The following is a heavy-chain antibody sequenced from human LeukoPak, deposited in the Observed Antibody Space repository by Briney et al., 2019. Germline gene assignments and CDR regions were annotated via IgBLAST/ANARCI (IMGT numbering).Heavy chain of an antibody. CDR2: INHSGST. CDR1: GGSFSGYY. V-gene: IGHV4-34*01. D-gene: IGHD3-3*01. J-gene: IGHJ6*02. CDR3: ARGEGPAFPMYYDFWSGYYTYGMDV. Sequence: PSETLSLTCAVYGGSFSGYYWSWIRQPPGKGLEWIGEINHSGSTNYNPSLKSRVTISVDTSKNQFSLKLSSVTAADTAVYYCARGEGPAFPMYYDFWSGYYTYGMDVWGQGTTVTVSS.